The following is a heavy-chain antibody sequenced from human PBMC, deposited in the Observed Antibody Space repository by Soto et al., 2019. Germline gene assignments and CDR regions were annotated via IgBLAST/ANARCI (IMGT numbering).Heavy chain of an antibody. Sequence: GGSLRLSCAASGFTFSSYAMHWVRQAPGKGLEWVAVISYDGSNKYYADSVKGRFTISRDNSKNTLYLQMNSLRAEDTAVYYCARDFLAAAGTQVLDYWGQGTLVTVSS. D-gene: IGHD6-13*01. CDR1: GFTFSSYA. J-gene: IGHJ4*02. CDR3: ARDFLAAAGTQVLDY. V-gene: IGHV3-30-3*01. CDR2: ISYDGSNK.